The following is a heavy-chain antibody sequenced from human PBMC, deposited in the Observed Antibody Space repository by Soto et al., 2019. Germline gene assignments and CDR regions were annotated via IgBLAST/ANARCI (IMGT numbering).Heavy chain of an antibody. J-gene: IGHJ6*03. CDR1: GYTFTSYY. CDR2: INPSGGST. D-gene: IGHD4-17*01. V-gene: IGHV1-46*03. CDR3: ARSSRLDYDYYYYYMDV. Sequence: ASVKVSCKASGYTFTSYYMHWVRQAPGQGLEWMGIINPSGGSTSYAQKFQGRVTMTRDTSTSTVYMELSSLRSEDTAVYYCARSSRLDYDYYYYYMDVWGKGTTGTVS.